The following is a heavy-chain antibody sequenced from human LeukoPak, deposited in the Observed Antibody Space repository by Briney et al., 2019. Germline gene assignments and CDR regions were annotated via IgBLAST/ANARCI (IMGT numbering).Heavy chain of an antibody. CDR3: ARSTNNWYLS. J-gene: IGHJ4*02. Sequence: SETLSLTCTVSGASNSSYYWSWIRQPPGEGLEWIGYIYYSGSTKYNPSLNSRVTISVDTSKNQFSLKLSSVTAADTAVYYCARSTNNWYLSWGQGTLVTVSS. V-gene: IGHV4-59*01. D-gene: IGHD1-20*01. CDR1: GASNSSYY. CDR2: IYYSGST.